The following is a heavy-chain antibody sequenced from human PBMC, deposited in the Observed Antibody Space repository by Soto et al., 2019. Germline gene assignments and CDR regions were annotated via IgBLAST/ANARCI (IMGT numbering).Heavy chain of an antibody. D-gene: IGHD3-3*02. Sequence: QVQLVQSGAEVKKPGSSVKVSCKASGGTFSSYAISWVRQAPGQGLEWMGGIIPIFGTANYAQKFQRRVTITADASTSTAYMELSRLRSEDTAVYYCARDRWKIAAFYYYDGMDVWGPGTTVPVSS. J-gene: IGHJ6*02. CDR1: GGTFSSYA. CDR3: ARDRWKIAAFYYYDGMDV. V-gene: IGHV1-69*01. CDR2: IIPIFGTA.